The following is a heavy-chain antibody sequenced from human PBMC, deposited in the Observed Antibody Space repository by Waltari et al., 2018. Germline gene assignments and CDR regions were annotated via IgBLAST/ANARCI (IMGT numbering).Heavy chain of an antibody. CDR3: ARVGYDSSGYYSHFDY. V-gene: IGHV4-59*08. D-gene: IGHD3-22*01. J-gene: IGHJ4*02. CDR1: GGSISGYY. CDR2: IYYSGTT. Sequence: QVQLQASGPGLVKPSETLSLTCTVSGGSISGYYCSWIRRPPGEGLEWIGYIYYSGTTNYSPSLKSRVTTSVDTSKNQFSLKLNSVTAADTAVYYCARVGYDSSGYYSHFDYWGQGTLVTVSS.